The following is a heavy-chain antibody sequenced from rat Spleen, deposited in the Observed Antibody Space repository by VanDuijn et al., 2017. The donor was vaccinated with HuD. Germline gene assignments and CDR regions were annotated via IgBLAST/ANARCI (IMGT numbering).Heavy chain of an antibody. Sequence: VQLQESGPGLVQPSQTLSLTCTVSGFSLTSYHVSWVRQPPGKGLEWMGVIWIDGNTAYNSLLKSRLTISRDTSKNQVFLKMNSLQTEDTATYYCARDRTGPWDYWGQGVMVTVSS. CDR1: GFSLTSYH. D-gene: IGHD3-2*01. V-gene: IGHV2-43*01. CDR2: IWIDGNT. CDR3: ARDRTGPWDY. J-gene: IGHJ2*01.